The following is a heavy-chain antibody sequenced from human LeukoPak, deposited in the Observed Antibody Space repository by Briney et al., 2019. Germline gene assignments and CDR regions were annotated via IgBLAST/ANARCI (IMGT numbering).Heavy chain of an antibody. CDR1: GYTFASYD. CDR2: MNPNSGNT. V-gene: IGHV1-8*03. CDR3: ARVGYSYANYYYYYMDV. D-gene: IGHD5-18*01. Sequence: ASVKVSCKASGYTFASYDINWVRQATGQGLEWMGWMNPNSGNTGYAQKFQGRVTITRNTSISTAYMELSSLRSEDTAVYYCARVGYSYANYYYYYMDVWGKGTTVTVSS. J-gene: IGHJ6*03.